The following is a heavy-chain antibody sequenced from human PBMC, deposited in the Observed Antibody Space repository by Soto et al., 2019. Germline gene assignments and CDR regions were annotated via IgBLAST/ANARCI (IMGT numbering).Heavy chain of an antibody. CDR1: GVTMSCCAYS. CDR2: IPHLETA. D-gene: IGHD5-12*01. J-gene: IGHJ4*02. V-gene: IGHV4-30-2*06. Sequence: PSETLSLTCSVSGVTMSCCAYSWTWILPSPGQGLVWLGYIPHLETAYYHPYFWSRLSLSIDRTRDQFFLSLSSVTAADKAVDYCGTGSGYDSFDFWGQGIQVTVSS. CDR3: GTGSGYDSFDF.